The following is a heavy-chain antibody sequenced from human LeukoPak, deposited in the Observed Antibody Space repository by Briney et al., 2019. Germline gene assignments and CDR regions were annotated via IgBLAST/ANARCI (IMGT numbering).Heavy chain of an antibody. Sequence: SQTLSLTCAISGDSVSSNSVTWNWIRQSPSRGLEWLGRTYYRSTWYNDYAVSVRGRVTVNPDTSKNQFSLHLNSVTPEDTAVYYCARRLTQYDCFDPWGQGILVTVSS. D-gene: IGHD2-2*01. J-gene: IGHJ5*02. CDR3: ARRLTQYDCFDP. CDR2: TYYRSTWYN. V-gene: IGHV6-1*01. CDR1: GDSVSSNSVT.